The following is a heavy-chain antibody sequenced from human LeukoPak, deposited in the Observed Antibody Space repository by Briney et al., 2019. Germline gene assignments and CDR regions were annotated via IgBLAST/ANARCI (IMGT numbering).Heavy chain of an antibody. V-gene: IGHV3-48*01. CDR2: ISSSSSTI. J-gene: IGHJ4*02. Sequence: GGSLRLSCAASGFTFSSYSMNWVRQAPGKWLEWVSYISSSSSTIYYADSVKGRFTISRDNAKISLYLQMNSLRAEDTAVYYCARTNSGYVVYWGQGTLVTVSS. CDR1: GFTFSSYS. CDR3: ARTNSGYVVY. D-gene: IGHD1-26*01.